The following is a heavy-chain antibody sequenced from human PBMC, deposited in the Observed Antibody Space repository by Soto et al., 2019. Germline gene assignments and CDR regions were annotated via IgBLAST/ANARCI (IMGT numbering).Heavy chain of an antibody. Sequence: PSETLSLTCAVYGGSFSGYYWTWIRQPPGKRLEWIGEITHTGSTNYNPPLKSRVTISVDTSKNQFSLNLSSVTAADTAVYYCASLEPSGYYYDSSGPGWGQGTLVTVSS. D-gene: IGHD3-22*01. J-gene: IGHJ4*02. V-gene: IGHV4-34*01. CDR3: ASLEPSGYYYDSSGPG. CDR2: ITHTGST. CDR1: GGSFSGYY.